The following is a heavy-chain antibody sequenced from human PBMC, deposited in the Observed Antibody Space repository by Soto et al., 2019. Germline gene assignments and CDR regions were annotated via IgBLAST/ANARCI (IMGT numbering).Heavy chain of an antibody. J-gene: IGHJ6*02. D-gene: IGHD3-3*01. Sequence: EGSLRLSCAASGFTFSSYGMHWVRQAPGKGLEWVAVISYDGSNKYYADSVKGRFTISRDNSKNTLYLQMNSLRAEDTAVYYCAKNLSPIFGVVITNYYYGMDVWGQGTTVTVSS. V-gene: IGHV3-30*18. CDR3: AKNLSPIFGVVITNYYYGMDV. CDR2: ISYDGSNK. CDR1: GFTFSSYG.